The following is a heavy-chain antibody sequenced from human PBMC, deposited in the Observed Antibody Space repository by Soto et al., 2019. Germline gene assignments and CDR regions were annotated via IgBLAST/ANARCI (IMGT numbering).Heavy chain of an antibody. CDR1: GFAFSDHY. CDR3: ARSARLSQFDI. Sequence: GGSLRLSCAASGFAFSDHYMDLVRQAPGKGLEWVARSRDKAESHTTEHAASVRGRFTISRDDSKNSLYLQMNSLKTEDTAVYYCARSARLSQFDIWGQGIMVTVSS. D-gene: IGHD6-25*01. CDR2: SRDKAESHTT. J-gene: IGHJ4*02. V-gene: IGHV3-72*01.